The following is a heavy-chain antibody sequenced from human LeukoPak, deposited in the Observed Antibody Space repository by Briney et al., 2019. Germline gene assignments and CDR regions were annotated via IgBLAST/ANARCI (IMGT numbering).Heavy chain of an antibody. CDR3: ATAMYYYDSSGHYSSYFDY. V-gene: IGHV1-69-2*01. CDR2: VDPEDGET. J-gene: IGHJ4*02. CDR1: GYTFTDYY. D-gene: IGHD3-22*01. Sequence: ASLKVSCKVSGYTFTDYYMHWVQQAPGNGLEWMGLVDPEDGETIYAEKFQGRVTITADTSTDTAYMELSSLRSEDTAVYYCATAMYYYDSSGHYSSYFDYWGQGTLVTVSS.